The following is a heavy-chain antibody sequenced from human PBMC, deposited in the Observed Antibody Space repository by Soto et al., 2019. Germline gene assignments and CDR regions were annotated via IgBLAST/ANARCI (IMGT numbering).Heavy chain of an antibody. Sequence: KPSETLSLTCTVSGGSISSYYWSWIRQPAGKGLEWIGRIYTSGSTNYNPSLKSRVTISEDTSKSQFSLKVNSMPAADTAVYYCARYRREAVAGYTLDNWGQGILVTVS. D-gene: IGHD6-13*01. CDR1: GGSISSYY. CDR3: ARYRREAVAGYTLDN. V-gene: IGHV4-4*07. J-gene: IGHJ4*02. CDR2: IYTSGST.